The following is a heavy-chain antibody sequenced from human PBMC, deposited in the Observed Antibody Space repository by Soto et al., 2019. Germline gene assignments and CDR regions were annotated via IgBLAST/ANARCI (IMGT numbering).Heavy chain of an antibody. Sequence: SETLSLTCTVSGGSISSGGYYWSWIRQHPGKGLEWIGYIYYSGSTYYNPSLKSRVTISVDTSKNQFSLKLSSVTAADTAVYYCARTYYYDSSGYLVDWYFDLWGRGTLVTVSS. CDR1: GGSISSGGYY. CDR2: IYYSGST. CDR3: ARTYYYDSSGYLVDWYFDL. D-gene: IGHD3-22*01. J-gene: IGHJ2*01. V-gene: IGHV4-31*03.